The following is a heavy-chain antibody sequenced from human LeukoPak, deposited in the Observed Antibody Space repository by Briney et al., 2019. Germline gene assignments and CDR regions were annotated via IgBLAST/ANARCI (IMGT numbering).Heavy chain of an antibody. CDR3: TRDYGDYKGDY. Sequence: GGSLRLSCTGSGFTFGDYAVIWVRQAPGRGLEWVGFITSKAYGGTTEYAASVKGRFTISRDDSKSIAYLQMDSLKTEDTAVYYCTRDYGDYKGDYWGQGTLVTVSS. CDR2: ITSKAYGGTT. D-gene: IGHD4-17*01. V-gene: IGHV3-49*04. CDR1: GFTFGDYA. J-gene: IGHJ4*02.